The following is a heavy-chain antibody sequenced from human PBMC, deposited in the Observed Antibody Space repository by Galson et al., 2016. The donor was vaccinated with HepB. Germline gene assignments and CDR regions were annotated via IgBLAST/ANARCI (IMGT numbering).Heavy chain of an antibody. Sequence: SLRLSCAASGFRFTSYGMNWVRQAPGKGLEWVAVIWYDGTNKYYADPVKGRFTISRDNFKNMFNLKMSSLRAEDTAVYYYTSDFVLGYYFDYWGQGTLVTVSS. CDR3: TSDFVLGYYFDY. CDR1: GFRFTSYG. D-gene: IGHD3-16*02. J-gene: IGHJ4*02. CDR2: IWYDGTNK. V-gene: IGHV3-33*01.